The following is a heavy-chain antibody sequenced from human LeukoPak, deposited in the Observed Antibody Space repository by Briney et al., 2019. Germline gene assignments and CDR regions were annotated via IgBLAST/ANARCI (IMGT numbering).Heavy chain of an antibody. J-gene: IGHJ4*02. CDR2: INWNGGST. CDR1: GFTFDDYA. Sequence: GRSLRLSCAASGFTFDDYAMHWVRQAPGKGLEWVSGINWNGGSTGYADSVKGRFTISRDNAKNSLYLQMNSLRAEDTALYYCAREALDYYDSSGYPSEGFDYWGQGTLVTVSS. D-gene: IGHD3-22*01. V-gene: IGHV3-20*04. CDR3: AREALDYYDSSGYPSEGFDY.